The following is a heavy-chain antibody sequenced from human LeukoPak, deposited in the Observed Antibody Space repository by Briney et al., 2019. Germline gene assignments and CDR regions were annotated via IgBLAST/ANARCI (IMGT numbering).Heavy chain of an antibody. J-gene: IGHJ4*02. Sequence: PGGSLKLSCAASGFTFSDSAVHWVRQASGKGLEWVSYISSSGSTIYYADSVKGRFTISRDNAKNSLYLQMNSLRAEDTAVYYCARGGRAQLAVAGTHNIDYWGQGTLVTVSS. CDR3: ARGGRAQLAVAGTHNIDY. CDR1: GFTFSDSA. D-gene: IGHD6-19*01. V-gene: IGHV3-48*03. CDR2: ISSSGSTI.